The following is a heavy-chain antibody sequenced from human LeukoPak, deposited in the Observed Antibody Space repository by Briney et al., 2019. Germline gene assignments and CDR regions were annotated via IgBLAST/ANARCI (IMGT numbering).Heavy chain of an antibody. CDR3: ARPDSSSWHFDY. CDR1: GYSFTSHW. J-gene: IGHJ4*02. V-gene: IGHV5-51*01. Sequence: GESLEISCKGSGYSFTSHWIGWVRQVPGKGLEWMGIIYPDDSDTRYSPSLQGQVTISADKSISTAYLQWSSLKASDTAMYYCARPDSSSWHFDYWGQGTLVTVSS. D-gene: IGHD6-13*01. CDR2: IYPDDSDT.